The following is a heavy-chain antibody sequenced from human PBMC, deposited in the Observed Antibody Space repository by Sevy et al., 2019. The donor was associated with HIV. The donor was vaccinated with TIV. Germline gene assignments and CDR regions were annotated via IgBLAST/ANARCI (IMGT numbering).Heavy chain of an antibody. CDR1: GFTFSAYY. D-gene: IGHD3-16*01. CDR3: ARGLGYDCMWGYEQYDYGLDV. V-gene: IGHV3-11*01. J-gene: IGHJ6*02. Sequence: GGSLRLSCAASGFTFSAYYMRWIRQAPGKGLEWVSDISRSGSNIYYADSVKGRFTISRDDAKNKPYLQMNSLRADDSGVYYCARGLGYDCMWGYEQYDYGLDVWGQGTTVTVSS. CDR2: ISRSGSNI.